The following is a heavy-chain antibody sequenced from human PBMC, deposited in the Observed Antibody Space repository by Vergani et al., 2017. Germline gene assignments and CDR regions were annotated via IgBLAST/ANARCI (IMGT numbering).Heavy chain of an antibody. CDR1: GYTFTNYY. CDR3: ARPHGDILPPDPRRLDY. J-gene: IGHJ4*02. CDR2: INPSGGST. Sequence: QVQLVQSGAEVKKPGASVKVSCKAPGYTFTNYYIHWVRQAPGQGFEWMGIINPSGGSTTYAQQFQGRLTMTRDTSTSTVYMDLSNLRSEDTAVYYCARPHGDILPPDPRRLDYWGQGTLVTVSS. V-gene: IGHV1-46*03.